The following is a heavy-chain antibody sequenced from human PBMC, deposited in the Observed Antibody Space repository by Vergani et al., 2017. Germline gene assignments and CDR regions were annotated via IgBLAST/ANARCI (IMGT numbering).Heavy chain of an antibody. CDR2: IYYSGST. CDR1: GGSISSGGYY. J-gene: IGHJ6*02. D-gene: IGHD4-17*01. Sequence: QVQLQESGPGLVKPSQTLSLTCTVSGGSISSGGYYWSWIRQHPGKGLEWIGYIYYSGSTYYNPSLKSRVTISVDTSKNQFSLKLSSVTAADTALYYCARDLAVTTSGDYYGMDVWGQGTTVTVSS. CDR3: ARDLAVTTSGDYYGMDV. V-gene: IGHV4-31*03.